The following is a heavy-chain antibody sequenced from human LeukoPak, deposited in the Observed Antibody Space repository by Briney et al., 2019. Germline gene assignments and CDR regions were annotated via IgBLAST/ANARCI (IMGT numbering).Heavy chain of an antibody. V-gene: IGHV3-23*01. D-gene: IGHD3-22*01. CDR3: AKEFSITMIVVVITPDAFDI. CDR1: GFTFSSYA. Sequence: PGGSLRLSCAASGFTFSSYAMSWVRQAPGKGLEWVSAISGSGGSTYYADSVKGRFTISRDNSKNTLYLQMNSLRAEDTAVYYCAKEFSITMIVVVITPDAFDIWGQGTTVTVSS. CDR2: ISGSGGST. J-gene: IGHJ3*02.